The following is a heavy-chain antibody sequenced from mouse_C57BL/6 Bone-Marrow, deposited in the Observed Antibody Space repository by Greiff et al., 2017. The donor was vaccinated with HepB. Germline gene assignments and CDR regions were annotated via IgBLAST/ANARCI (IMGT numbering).Heavy chain of an antibody. CDR2: IDPENGDT. CDR3: TTGYYGSPWFAY. D-gene: IGHD1-1*01. Sequence: EVQLQQSGAELVRPGASVKLSCTASGFNIKDDYMHWVKQRPEQGLEWIGWIDPENGDTEYASKFQGKATITADTSSNTAYLQLSSLTSEDTAVYYCTTGYYGSPWFAYWGQGTLVTVSA. J-gene: IGHJ3*01. CDR1: GFNIKDDY. V-gene: IGHV14-4*01.